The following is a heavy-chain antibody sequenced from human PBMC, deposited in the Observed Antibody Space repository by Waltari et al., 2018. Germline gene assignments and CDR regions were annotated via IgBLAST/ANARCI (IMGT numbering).Heavy chain of an antibody. CDR1: GYSISRGYY. Sequence: QVQLLESGPRLVKPSETLSLTCSASGYSISRGYYWGWIRQPPGKGLEWIGSLYHSGATYYNPSLRSRVTMSADTSKNQFSLKVTSMTAADTAIYYCVSTLQYWGQGALVTVSS. D-gene: IGHD2-15*01. CDR3: VSTLQY. CDR2: LYHSGAT. V-gene: IGHV4-38-2*01. J-gene: IGHJ4*02.